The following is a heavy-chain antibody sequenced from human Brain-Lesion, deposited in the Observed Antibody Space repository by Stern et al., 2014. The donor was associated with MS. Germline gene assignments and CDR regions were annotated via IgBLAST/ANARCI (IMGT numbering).Heavy chain of an antibody. J-gene: IGHJ4*02. CDR1: GYTLTELS. Sequence: VQLAESGAEVKKPGASVKVSCKVSGYTLTELSMHWARPAPRKGLEWMGGLDPDDGEKIYAQKFQGRVTMTEDTSTDTAYMELSSLRSEDTAVYYCATLSPGAGGNYYRHFDYWGQGTLVTVTS. D-gene: IGHD1-26*01. CDR2: LDPDDGEK. V-gene: IGHV1-24*01. CDR3: ATLSPGAGGNYYRHFDY.